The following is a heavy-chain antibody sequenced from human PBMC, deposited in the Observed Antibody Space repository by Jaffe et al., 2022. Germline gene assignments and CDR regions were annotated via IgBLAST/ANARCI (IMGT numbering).Heavy chain of an antibody. J-gene: IGHJ5*02. V-gene: IGHV4-38-2*01. Sequence: QVQLQESGPGLVKPSETLSLTCAVSGYSISSGYYWGWIRQPPGKGLEWIGSIYHSGSTYYNPSLKSRVTISVDTSKNQFSLKLSSVTAADTAVYYCARVEISSSWYSKWFDPWGQGTLVTVSS. D-gene: IGHD6-13*01. CDR3: ARVEISSSWYSKWFDP. CDR1: GYSISSGYY. CDR2: IYHSGST.